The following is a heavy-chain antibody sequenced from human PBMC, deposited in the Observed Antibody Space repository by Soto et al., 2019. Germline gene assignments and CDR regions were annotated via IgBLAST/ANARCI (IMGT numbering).Heavy chain of an antibody. CDR3: AKDSIEVVPAVFDY. V-gene: IGHV3-23*01. CDR1: GFTFSSYA. D-gene: IGHD2-2*01. CDR2: ISGSGRST. J-gene: IGHJ4*02. Sequence: LRLSCAASGFTFSSYAMSWVRQAPGKGLEWVSGISGSGRSTYYADSVKGRFTVSRDNSKNTLYVQMNSLRAEDTAVYYCAKDSIEVVPAVFDYWGQGTLVTVSS.